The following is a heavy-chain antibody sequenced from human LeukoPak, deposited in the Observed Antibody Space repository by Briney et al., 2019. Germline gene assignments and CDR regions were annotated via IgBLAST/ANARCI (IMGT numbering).Heavy chain of an antibody. V-gene: IGHV4-4*07. D-gene: IGHD6-19*01. CDR3: ARGGGYSSGWPYDY. CDR1: GGSISSYY. CDR2: IYTSGST. Sequence: TSETLSLTCTVSGGSISSYYWSWIRQPAGKGLEWIGRIYTSGSTNCNPSLKSRVTMSVDTSKNQFSLKLSSVTAADTAVYYCARGGGYSSGWPYDYWGQGTLVTVSS. J-gene: IGHJ4*02.